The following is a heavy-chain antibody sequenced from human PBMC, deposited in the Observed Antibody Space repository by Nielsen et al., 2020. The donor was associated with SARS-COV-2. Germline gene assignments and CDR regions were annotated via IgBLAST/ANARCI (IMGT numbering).Heavy chain of an antibody. Sequence: GGSLRHSCAASGFTFSSYAMHWVRQAPGKGLEWVAVISYDGSNKYYADSVKGRFTISRDNSKNTLYLQMNSLRAEDTAVYYCATANDDYYDSSGAAEFDYWGQGTLVTVSS. V-gene: IGHV3-30*04. D-gene: IGHD3-22*01. CDR3: ATANDDYYDSSGAAEFDY. CDR2: ISYDGSNK. J-gene: IGHJ4*02. CDR1: GFTFSSYA.